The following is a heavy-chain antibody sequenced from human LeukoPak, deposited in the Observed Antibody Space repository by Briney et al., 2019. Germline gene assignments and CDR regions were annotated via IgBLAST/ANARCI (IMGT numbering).Heavy chain of an antibody. Sequence: ASVKVSCKASGYTFTAFYIHWVRQAPGQGPEWVGWINTNTGDTKYAQRFQGRGTMTSDSSIRTAYMELSRLRTDDTAVYYCARRGVGDGYRDAFDIWGQGTMVTVSS. CDR2: INTNTGDT. CDR1: GYTFTAFY. CDR3: ARRGVGDGYRDAFDI. J-gene: IGHJ3*02. V-gene: IGHV1-2*02. D-gene: IGHD5-24*01.